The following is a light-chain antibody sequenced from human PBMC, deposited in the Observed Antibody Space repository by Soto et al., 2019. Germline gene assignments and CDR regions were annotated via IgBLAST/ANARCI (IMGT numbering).Light chain of an antibody. CDR3: QHRSNWALT. CDR2: DAS. V-gene: IGKV3-11*01. J-gene: IGKJ4*01. CDR1: QSVRSY. Sequence: EIVLTQSPATLSLSPGERATLSCRASQSVRSYLAWYQQKIGQAPRLLIYDASNRATGIPARFSGSGSGTDFTLTISSLKPEDYAVYYCQHRSNWALTFGGGTKVEIK.